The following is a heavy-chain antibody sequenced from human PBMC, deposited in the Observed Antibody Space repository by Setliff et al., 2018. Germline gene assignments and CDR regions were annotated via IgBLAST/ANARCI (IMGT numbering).Heavy chain of an antibody. J-gene: IGHJ5*02. CDR3: ARDGDYFGSGNRFDP. Sequence: PSETLSPTCSVSGGSIDSHYWSWIRQPPGKGLEWIGSISYSGKTNYNPSLKSRVTMSVDTSKNQFSLKVDSVTAADTAMYYCARDGDYFGSGNRFDPWGQGTLVTVSS. CDR2: ISYSGKT. V-gene: IGHV4-59*11. CDR1: GGSIDSHY. D-gene: IGHD3-10*01.